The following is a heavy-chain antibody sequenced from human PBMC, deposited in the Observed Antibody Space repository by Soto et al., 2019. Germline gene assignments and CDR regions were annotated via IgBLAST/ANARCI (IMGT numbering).Heavy chain of an antibody. V-gene: IGHV3-23*01. J-gene: IGHJ4*02. CDR1: GFTFSSYA. Sequence: GGSLRLSCAASGFTFSSYAMSWVRQAPGKGLEWVSAIGGSASYTYYADSVKGRFTISRDNSKNTLYLQMNSLRAEDTAVYYFARRRDRGVIDSWGLGTLVTVSS. CDR3: ARRRDRGVIDS. CDR2: IGGSASYT. D-gene: IGHD3-10*01.